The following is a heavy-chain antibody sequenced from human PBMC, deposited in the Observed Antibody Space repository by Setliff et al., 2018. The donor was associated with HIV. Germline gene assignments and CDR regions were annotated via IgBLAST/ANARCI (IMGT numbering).Heavy chain of an antibody. D-gene: IGHD3-22*01. Sequence: PGESLKISCAASGFSFSDYHMNWVRQAPGKGLEWISFISSSSGPIYYADSVKGRFTISRDNAKNSLFLQMYSLRAEDTAMYYCARLDFFDSSTYPPYDSWGQGTLVTVS. CDR2: ISSSSGPI. CDR3: ARLDFFDSSTYPPYDS. CDR1: GFSFSDYH. V-gene: IGHV3-48*04. J-gene: IGHJ4*02.